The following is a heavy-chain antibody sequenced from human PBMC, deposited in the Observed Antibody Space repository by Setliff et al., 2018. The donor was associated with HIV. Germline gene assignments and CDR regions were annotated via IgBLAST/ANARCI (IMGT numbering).Heavy chain of an antibody. Sequence: GGSLRLSCAASGFSFTDAWMSWVRQAPGKGLEWVGRIRANTDGGTTEYGVPVKGRFSISRDDSKNMLYLQMSSLKTEDTSVYFCTTESSGWSNSHRYYFDLWGQGARVTVSS. V-gene: IGHV3-15*01. CDR1: GFSFTDAW. CDR2: IRANTDGGTT. J-gene: IGHJ4*02. D-gene: IGHD6-19*01. CDR3: TTESSGWSNSHRYYFDL.